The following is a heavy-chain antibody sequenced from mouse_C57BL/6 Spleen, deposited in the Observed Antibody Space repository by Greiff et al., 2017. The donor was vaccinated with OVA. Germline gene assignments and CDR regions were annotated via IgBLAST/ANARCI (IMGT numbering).Heavy chain of an antibody. CDR1: GFTFSSYA. Sequence: EVKVVESGGGLVKPGGSLKLSCAASGFTFSSYAMSWVRQTPEKRLEWVATISAGGSYTYYPDNVKGRFTISRDNAKNNLYLQMSHLKSEDTAMYYCARDRNYGSSSMDYWGQGTSVTVSS. CDR3: ARDRNYGSSSMDY. CDR2: ISAGGSYT. V-gene: IGHV5-4*01. D-gene: IGHD1-1*01. J-gene: IGHJ4*01.